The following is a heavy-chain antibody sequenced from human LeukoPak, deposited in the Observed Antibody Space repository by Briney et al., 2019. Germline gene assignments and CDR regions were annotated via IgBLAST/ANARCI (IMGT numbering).Heavy chain of an antibody. Sequence: GESLKISCKGSGSSFTSYWIGWVRQMPGKGLEWMGIIYPGDSDTRYSPSFQGQVTISADKSISTAYLQWSSLKASDTAMYYCARRYYYDSSGYLYYFDYWGQGTLVTVSS. J-gene: IGHJ4*02. CDR1: GSSFTSYW. CDR3: ARRYYYDSSGYLYYFDY. CDR2: IYPGDSDT. D-gene: IGHD3-22*01. V-gene: IGHV5-51*01.